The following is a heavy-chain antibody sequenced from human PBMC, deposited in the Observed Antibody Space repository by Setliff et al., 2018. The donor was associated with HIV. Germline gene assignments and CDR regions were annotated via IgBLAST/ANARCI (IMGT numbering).Heavy chain of an antibody. Sequence: GGSLRLSCAASGFTFSSYWMHWVRQAPGKGLVWVSNINSDGSRTTYADSVKGRFTISRDNAENTLYLQMNSLRAEDTAVYYCAKDRAEGVPDAFDIWGQGTMVTVSS. D-gene: IGHD2-2*01. V-gene: IGHV3-74*03. CDR1: GFTFSSYW. CDR2: INSDGSRT. J-gene: IGHJ3*02. CDR3: AKDRAEGVPDAFDI.